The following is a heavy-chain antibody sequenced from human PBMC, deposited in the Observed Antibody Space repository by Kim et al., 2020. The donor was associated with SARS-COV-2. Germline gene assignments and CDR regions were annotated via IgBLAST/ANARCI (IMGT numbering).Heavy chain of an antibody. D-gene: IGHD3-9*01. CDR1: GVPFSKYG. Sequence: GGSLRLSCATSGVPFSKYGMHWGRQTPGKGLEWGAVISHDGRKKYYADSVNGRFTISRDNSKNTLHLQMNRLRAEDTAVYYCVIGDDTPGDYWGQGTLV. J-gene: IGHJ4*02. CDR2: ISHDGRKK. V-gene: IGHV3-30*03. CDR3: VIGDDTPGDY.